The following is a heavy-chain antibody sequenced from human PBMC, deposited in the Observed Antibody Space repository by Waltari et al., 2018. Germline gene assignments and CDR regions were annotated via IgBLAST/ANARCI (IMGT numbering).Heavy chain of an antibody. V-gene: IGHV4-39*07. CDR3: ARDTGYSYGYDY. J-gene: IGHJ4*02. CDR2: IYYSGST. Sequence: QLPLQASGPGLVKPSEPLSLTCTFPCGSISICIYYWCSLRQPPGKGLEWIGSIYYSGSTYYNPSLKSRVTISVDTSKNQFSLKLSSVTAADTAVYYCARDTGYSYGYDYWGQGTLVTVSS. CDR1: CGSISICIYY. D-gene: IGHD5-18*01.